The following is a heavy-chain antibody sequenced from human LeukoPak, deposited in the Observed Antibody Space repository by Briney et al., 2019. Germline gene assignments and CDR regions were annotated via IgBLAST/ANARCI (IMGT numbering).Heavy chain of an antibody. D-gene: IGHD2-2*01. J-gene: IGHJ4*02. CDR1: GYTFTDYY. Sequence: GASAKVSCKASGYTFTDYYMHWVRQAPGQGLEWMGWINPKSGGTNYAQNFQGRVTMTRDTSITTAYMELSRLTYDDTAVYYCARDASIVPVATACFDWAQRTLVTVSS. V-gene: IGHV1-2*02. CDR2: INPKSGGT. CDR3: ARDASIVPVATACFD.